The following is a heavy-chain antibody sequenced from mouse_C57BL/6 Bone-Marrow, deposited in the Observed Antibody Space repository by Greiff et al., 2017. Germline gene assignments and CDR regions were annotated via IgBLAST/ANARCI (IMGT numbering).Heavy chain of an antibody. CDR3: ARGGWLRRGRFDY. Sequence: VQLVESDAELVKPGASVKISCKVSGYTFTDHTIHWMKQRPEQGLEWIGYIYPRDGSTKYNEKFKGKATLTADKSSSTAYMQLNSLTSEDSAVYFCARGGWLRRGRFDYWGQGTTLTVSS. CDR1: GYTFTDHT. J-gene: IGHJ2*01. D-gene: IGHD2-2*01. CDR2: IYPRDGST. V-gene: IGHV1-78*01.